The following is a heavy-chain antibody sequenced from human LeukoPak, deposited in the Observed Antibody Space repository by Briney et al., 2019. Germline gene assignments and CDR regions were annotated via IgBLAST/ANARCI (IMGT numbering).Heavy chain of an antibody. CDR3: ARHLPPYYGFGELSSPLFDY. J-gene: IGHJ4*02. Sequence: SETLSLTCTVSGGSISSYYWSWIRQPPGKGLEWIGYIYYSGSTNYNPSLKSRVTISVDTSKNQFSLKLSSVTAADTAVYYCARHLPPYYGFGELSSPLFDYWGQGTLVTVSS. D-gene: IGHD3-10*01. CDR1: GGSISSYY. CDR2: IYYSGST. V-gene: IGHV4-59*08.